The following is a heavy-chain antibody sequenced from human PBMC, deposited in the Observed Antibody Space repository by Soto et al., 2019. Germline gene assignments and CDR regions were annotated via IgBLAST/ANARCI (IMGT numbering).Heavy chain of an antibody. D-gene: IGHD1-26*01. Sequence: GESLKISCKGSGYSFTSYWIGWVRQMPGKGLEWMGIIYPGDSDTRYSPSFQGQVTISADKSISTAYLQWSSLKASDTAMYYCARLVGATPYYYCGMDVWGQGTTVTVSS. CDR2: IYPGDSDT. CDR3: ARLVGATPYYYCGMDV. V-gene: IGHV5-51*01. J-gene: IGHJ6*02. CDR1: GYSFTSYW.